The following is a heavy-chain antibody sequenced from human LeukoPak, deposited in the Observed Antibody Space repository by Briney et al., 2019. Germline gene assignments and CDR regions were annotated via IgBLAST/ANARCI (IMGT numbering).Heavy chain of an antibody. V-gene: IGHV3-21*01. J-gene: IGHJ4*02. Sequence: GGSLRLSCAASGFTFSSYSMNWVRQAPGKGLEWVSSISSSSSYIYYADSVKGRFTISRDNAKNSLYLQMNGLRAEDTAVYYCARDDIVATIRADYWGQGTLVTVSS. D-gene: IGHD5-12*01. CDR1: GFTFSSYS. CDR2: ISSSSSYI. CDR3: ARDDIVATIRADY.